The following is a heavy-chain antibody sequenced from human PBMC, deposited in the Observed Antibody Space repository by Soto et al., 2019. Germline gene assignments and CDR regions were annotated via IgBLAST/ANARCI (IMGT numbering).Heavy chain of an antibody. CDR3: ATGGVRGRFDP. D-gene: IGHD6-25*01. J-gene: IGHJ5*02. CDR2: VYYSGTT. Sequence: TETLSLTCTVSGGSISTYYWCWIRQPPGKGLEWIGYVYYSGTTYYNPSLKSRVIISVDTSKSECSLSLTSVTAAVTAVYYWATGGVRGRFDPCGPRTLSSLS. V-gene: IGHV4-59*01. CDR1: GGSISTYY.